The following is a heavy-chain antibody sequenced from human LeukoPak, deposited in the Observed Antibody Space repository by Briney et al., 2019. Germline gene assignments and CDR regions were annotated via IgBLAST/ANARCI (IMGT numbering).Heavy chain of an antibody. J-gene: IGHJ4*02. CDR3: AGLAAAGVWTYFDY. V-gene: IGHV4-59*12. CDR2: VYYSGST. D-gene: IGHD6-13*01. Sequence: SETLSLTCTVSGGSISTYYWSWIRQPPGKGLEWIGYVYYSGSTNYNPSLMGRVTMSVDTSKKQFSLKLSSVTAADTAVYYCAGLAAAGVWTYFDYWGQGTLVTVSS. CDR1: GGSISTYY.